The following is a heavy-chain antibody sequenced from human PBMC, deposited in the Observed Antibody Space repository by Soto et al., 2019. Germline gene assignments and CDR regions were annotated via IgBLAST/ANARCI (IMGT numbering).Heavy chain of an antibody. CDR1: GYTFTGYY. D-gene: IGHD2-21*02. CDR2: INPNSGGT. J-gene: IGHJ6*02. CDR3: ARGSPTVNYGMDV. Sequence: QVQLVQSGAEVKKPGASVKVSCKASGYTFTGYYMHWVRQAPGQRLGWLGWINPNSGGTNYAQKFQGWVPMTRDTPISTADMELRRLRSDDTAVYYCARGSPTVNYGMDVWGQGTTVTVSS. V-gene: IGHV1-2*04.